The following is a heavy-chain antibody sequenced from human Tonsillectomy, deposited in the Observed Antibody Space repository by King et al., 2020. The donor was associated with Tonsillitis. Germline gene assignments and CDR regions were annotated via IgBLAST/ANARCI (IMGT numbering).Heavy chain of an antibody. J-gene: IGHJ6*02. CDR1: GFTFSSYA. V-gene: IGHV3-23*01. CDR2: ISGSADST. D-gene: IGHD1-14*01. CDR3: AKTHYRRGYGMDV. Sequence: VQSGGSLRLSCAASGFTFSSYAMNWVRKAPGKGLEWVSGISGSADSTYYADSVKGRFTISRDNSKNTVYLQMNSLRAEDTAAYSCAKTHYRRGYGMDVWGQGTTVTVSS.